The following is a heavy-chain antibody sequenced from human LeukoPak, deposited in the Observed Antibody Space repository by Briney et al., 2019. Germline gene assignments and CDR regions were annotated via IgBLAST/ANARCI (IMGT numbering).Heavy chain of an antibody. Sequence: GGSLRLSCAASGFTFSSYGMHWVRQASGKGLEWVAVISYDGSNKYYADSVRGRFTISRDNSKNTLYLQLNSLRSEDTAVYYCVRGLELDYWGQGTLVTVSS. J-gene: IGHJ4*02. V-gene: IGHV3-30*03. CDR2: ISYDGSNK. CDR1: GFTFSSYG. CDR3: VRGLELDY. D-gene: IGHD1-1*01.